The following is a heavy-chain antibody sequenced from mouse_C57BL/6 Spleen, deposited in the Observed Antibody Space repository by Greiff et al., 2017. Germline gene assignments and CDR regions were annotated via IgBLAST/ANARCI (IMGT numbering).Heavy chain of an antibody. D-gene: IGHD1-1*01. V-gene: IGHV1-26*01. CDR2: INPNNGGT. CDR1: GYTFTDYY. Sequence: EVQLQQSGPELVKPGASVKISCKASGYTFTDYYMNWVKQSHGKSLEWIGDINPNNGGTSYNQKFKGKATLTVDKSSSTAYMELRSLTSEDSAVYYCAPVVATYYYAMDYWGQGTSVTVSS. J-gene: IGHJ4*01. CDR3: APVVATYYYAMDY.